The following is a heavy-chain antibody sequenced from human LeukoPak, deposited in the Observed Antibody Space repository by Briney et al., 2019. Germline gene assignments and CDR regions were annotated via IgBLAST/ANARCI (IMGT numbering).Heavy chain of an antibody. J-gene: IGHJ4*02. Sequence: PGGSLRLSCAASGFAFSAYDMHWVRQATGKGLEWVSAISTTGDTYYPGSVKDRFTISRENAKSSLYLQMNSLRAEDTAVYYCARGRSGSCFDSWGQGTLVAVSS. D-gene: IGHD1-26*01. CDR1: GFAFSAYD. CDR3: ARGRSGSCFDS. V-gene: IGHV3-13*04. CDR2: ISTTGDT.